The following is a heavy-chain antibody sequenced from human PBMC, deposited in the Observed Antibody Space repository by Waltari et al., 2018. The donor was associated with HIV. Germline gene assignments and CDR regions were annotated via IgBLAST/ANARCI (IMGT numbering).Heavy chain of an antibody. CDR1: GYALTELS. Sequence: QVQLVQSGAEVKKPGASVKVSCKVSGYALTELSIHRVRQAPGKGLEWMGGCDPEDGETIYAQKIQGRVTMTEDTRTDTAYMELSSLRSEDTAVYYCATTFRLRYFDWPLHWGQGTLVTVSS. V-gene: IGHV1-24*01. J-gene: IGHJ4*02. D-gene: IGHD3-9*01. CDR3: ATTFRLRYFDWPLH. CDR2: CDPEDGET.